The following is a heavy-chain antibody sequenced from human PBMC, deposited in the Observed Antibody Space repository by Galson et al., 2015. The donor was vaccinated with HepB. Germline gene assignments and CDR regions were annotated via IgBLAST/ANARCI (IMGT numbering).Heavy chain of an antibody. D-gene: IGHD2-2*01. J-gene: IGHJ6*02. CDR2: ISGSGDKT. Sequence: SLRLSCAASGFTFSSYALTWVRQAPGKGLEWVSAISGSGDKTYYADSVKGRFTISRDNSKSKLYLHMNSLRADDTAKYYCANYYSSTRRDARGEDYYGMDVWGQGTTVTVSS. CDR1: GFTFSSYA. V-gene: IGHV3-23*01. CDR3: ANYYSSTRRDARGEDYYGMDV.